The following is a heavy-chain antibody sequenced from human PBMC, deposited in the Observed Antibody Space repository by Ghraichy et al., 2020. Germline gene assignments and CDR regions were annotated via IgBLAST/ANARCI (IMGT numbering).Heavy chain of an antibody. J-gene: IGHJ4*02. D-gene: IGHD2-8*01. Sequence: GSLRLSCTVSGGSISSYYWSWIRQPPGKGLEWIGYIYYSGSTNYNPSLKSRVTISVDTSKNQFSLKLSSVTAADTAVYYCARDSGVYSPYYFDYWGQGTLVTVSS. CDR3: ARDSGVYSPYYFDY. CDR1: GGSISSYY. CDR2: IYYSGST. V-gene: IGHV4-59*01.